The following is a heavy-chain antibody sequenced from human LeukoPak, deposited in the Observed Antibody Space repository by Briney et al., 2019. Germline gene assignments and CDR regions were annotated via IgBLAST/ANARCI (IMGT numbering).Heavy chain of an antibody. CDR2: IYPGDSDT. Sequence: GESLKISCKGSGYSFTSYWIGWVRPMPGKGLEWMGIIYPGDSDTRYSPSFQGQVTISADKSTSTAYLQWSSLKASDTAMYYCARLRGNYYDSSGHNWFDPWGQGTLVTVSS. CDR3: ARLRGNYYDSSGHNWFDP. D-gene: IGHD3-22*01. J-gene: IGHJ5*02. CDR1: GYSFTSYW. V-gene: IGHV5-51*01.